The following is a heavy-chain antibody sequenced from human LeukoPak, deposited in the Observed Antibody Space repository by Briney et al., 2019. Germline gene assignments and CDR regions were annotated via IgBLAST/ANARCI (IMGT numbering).Heavy chain of an antibody. CDR2: ISSSGSTI. CDR1: GFTFSNYA. D-gene: IGHD3-10*01. J-gene: IGHJ3*02. Sequence: GGSLRLSCAASGFTFSNYAMSWVRQAPGKGLEWVSYISSSGSTIYYADSVKGRFTISRDNAKNSLYLQMNSLRAEDTAVYYCARVAWFGELWERGNAFDIWGQGTMVTVSS. V-gene: IGHV3-48*04. CDR3: ARVAWFGELWERGNAFDI.